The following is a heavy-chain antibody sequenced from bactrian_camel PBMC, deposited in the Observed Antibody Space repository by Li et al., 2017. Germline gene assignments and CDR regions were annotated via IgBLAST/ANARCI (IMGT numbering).Heavy chain of an antibody. J-gene: IGHJ4*01. CDR3: AADVGMMSGDCRPNY. CDR1: GNTYSLNC. V-gene: IGHV3S53*01. Sequence: VQLVESGGGTAQPGRSLRLSCAASGNTYSLNCLGWFRQTPGKEREQVAVFIYTFGRSTRYADSVKGRFTISQDATNTVHLQMNNLKAEDTAIYYCAADVGMMSGDCRPNYWDQGTQVTV. D-gene: IGHD7*01. CDR2: YTFGRST.